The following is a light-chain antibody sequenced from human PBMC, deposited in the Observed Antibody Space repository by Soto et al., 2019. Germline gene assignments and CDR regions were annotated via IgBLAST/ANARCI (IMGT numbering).Light chain of an antibody. Sequence: IQLTQSPSSLSASVGDRVTFTCRASEDISSYLAWYQQKPGTAPKLLIYAASALHSGVPSRFSGSGSGTDFTLTISSLQPEYFAIYFCQQLKNYPITFGQGTRLQIK. CDR1: EDISSY. V-gene: IGKV1-9*01. J-gene: IGKJ5*01. CDR3: QQLKNYPIT. CDR2: AAS.